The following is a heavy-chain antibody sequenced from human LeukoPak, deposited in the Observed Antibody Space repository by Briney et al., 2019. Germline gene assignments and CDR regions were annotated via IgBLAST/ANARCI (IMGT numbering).Heavy chain of an antibody. CDR2: ISYDGSHR. J-gene: IGHJ6*03. D-gene: IGHD6-6*01. CDR3: PRAPVHYSYYYMDV. V-gene: IGHV3-30*03. Sequence: LRLCSASSGFTFRSYGMQWVRQAPGGGLEWVAVISYDGSHRYYADSVKGRFTISRDDSKNTLYLQTDSLRHEATAVYFCPRAPVHYSYYYMDVWGKGTTVPVSS. CDR1: GFTFRSYG.